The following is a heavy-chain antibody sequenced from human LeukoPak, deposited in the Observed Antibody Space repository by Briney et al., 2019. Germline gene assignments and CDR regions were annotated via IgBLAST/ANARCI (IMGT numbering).Heavy chain of an antibody. Sequence: GGSLRLSCAASGFTFSSNYMSWVRQAPGKGLEWVSVIYGGGSTYYADSVKGRFTISRDNSKNTLYLQMNSLRAEDTAVYYCARKKYSSSFYFDYWGQGTLVTVSS. CDR2: IYGGGST. J-gene: IGHJ4*02. V-gene: IGHV3-53*01. CDR3: ARKKYSSSFYFDY. D-gene: IGHD6-6*01. CDR1: GFTFSSNY.